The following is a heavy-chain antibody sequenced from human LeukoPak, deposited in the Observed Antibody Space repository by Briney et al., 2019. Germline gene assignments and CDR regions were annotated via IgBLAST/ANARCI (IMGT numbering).Heavy chain of an antibody. CDR1: GFTFNTYW. CDR2: IDARSGIV. D-gene: IGHD3-3*01. J-gene: IGHJ3*02. CDR3: ARTYDFGRGPPGDAFDN. Sequence: GGSLRLSCTASGFTFNTYWMNWVRQAPGKGLEWVSYIDARSGIVYYADSVQGRFTISRDDAKDSVFLQMNSLRVDDTAVYYCARTYDFGRGPPGDAFDNWGQGTLVTVPS. V-gene: IGHV3-48*01.